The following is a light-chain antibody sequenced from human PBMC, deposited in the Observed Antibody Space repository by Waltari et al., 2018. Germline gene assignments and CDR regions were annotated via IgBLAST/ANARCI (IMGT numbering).Light chain of an antibody. V-gene: IGLV3-12*02. CDR2: SDN. Sequence: SYEMTQPLSVPLATVQTATITCRGATLGSNTVDWSQQKPGQDPVLVIYSDNNRPSGIPERFSGSNPGNTATLIISRIEAGDEADFYCQVWDSSSGHRVFGGGTKLTVL. CDR1: TLGSNT. CDR3: QVWDSSSGHRV. J-gene: IGLJ3*02.